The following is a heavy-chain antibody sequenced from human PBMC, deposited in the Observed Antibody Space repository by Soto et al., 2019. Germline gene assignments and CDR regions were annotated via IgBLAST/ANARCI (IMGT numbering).Heavy chain of an antibody. CDR2: IYYSGST. D-gene: IGHD3-3*01. V-gene: IGHV4-59*01. CDR1: GGSISSCY. Sequence: ASETLSLTCTVSGGSISSCYWSWIRQPPGKGLEWIGYIYYSGSTNYNPSLKSRVTISVDTSKNQFSLKLSSVTAADTAVYYCARGEWSFYYYYGMDVWGQGTTVTVSS. CDR3: ARGEWSFYYYYGMDV. J-gene: IGHJ6*02.